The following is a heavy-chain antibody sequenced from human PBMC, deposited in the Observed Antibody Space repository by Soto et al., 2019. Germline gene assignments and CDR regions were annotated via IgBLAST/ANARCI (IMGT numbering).Heavy chain of an antibody. Sequence: PGESLKISCNGSGYSITSYSIGWVRQIPGKGLEWMGIIYPGDSDTRYSPSIQAQVTISADKSISTAYLQSSRLKASATAIYSCERGLAVRGVARFPDSFDYWGQGTLVTVSS. CDR2: IYPGDSDT. V-gene: IGHV5-51*01. J-gene: IGHJ4*02. D-gene: IGHD3-10*01. CDR1: GYSITSYS. CDR3: ERGLAVRGVARFPDSFDY.